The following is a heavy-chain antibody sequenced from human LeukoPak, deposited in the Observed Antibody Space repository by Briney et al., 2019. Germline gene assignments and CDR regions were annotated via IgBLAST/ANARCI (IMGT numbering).Heavy chain of an antibody. CDR2: VSDRDGGT. Sequence: GGSLRLSCAASGFTFTTYAMSWVRQAPGKGLEWVSTVSDRDGGTYYADSVKGRFTISRDNSKNTLYLQMNSLRAEDTAVYYCARDNRDCSSTSCYPRRNWFDPWGQGTLVTVSS. CDR1: GFTFTTYA. V-gene: IGHV3-23*01. CDR3: ARDNRDCSSTSCYPRRNWFDP. J-gene: IGHJ5*02. D-gene: IGHD2-2*01.